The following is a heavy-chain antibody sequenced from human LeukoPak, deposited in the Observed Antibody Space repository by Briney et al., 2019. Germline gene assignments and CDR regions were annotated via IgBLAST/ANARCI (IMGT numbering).Heavy chain of an antibody. CDR1: GFTFSSYG. Sequence: PGGSLRLSCAASGFTFSSYGMSWVRQAPGKGLEWVSAISGSGGSTYYADSVKGRFTISRDNSKSTLYLQMNSLRAEDTAVYYCAKGPGYYDSSGYYPHWGQGTLVTVSS. CDR3: AKGPGYYDSSGYYPH. V-gene: IGHV3-23*01. D-gene: IGHD3-22*01. J-gene: IGHJ4*02. CDR2: ISGSGGST.